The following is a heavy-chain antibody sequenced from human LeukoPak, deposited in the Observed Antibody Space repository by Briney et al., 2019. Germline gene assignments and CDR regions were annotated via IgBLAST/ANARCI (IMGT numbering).Heavy chain of an antibody. D-gene: IGHD6-19*01. Sequence: GGSLRLSCAASGFTFNNYAMSWVRQAPGKGLEWVSGINHSGGSTYYADSVEGRFTISRDNSKNTLYLQMNSLRAEDTAIYYCAKGLGSGWYSDYWAREPWSPSPQ. V-gene: IGHV3-23*01. CDR1: GFTFNNYA. CDR2: INHSGGST. J-gene: IGHJ4*02. CDR3: AKGLGSGWYSDY.